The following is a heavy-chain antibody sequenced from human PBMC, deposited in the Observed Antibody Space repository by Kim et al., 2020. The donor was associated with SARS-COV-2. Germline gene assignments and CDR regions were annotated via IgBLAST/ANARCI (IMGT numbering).Heavy chain of an antibody. CDR3: ASSRSGGLFDY. CDR2: IYYSGST. CDR1: GGSISSYY. D-gene: IGHD1-26*01. Sequence: SETLSLTCTVSGGSISSYYWSWIRQPPGKGLEWIGYIYYSGSTNYNPSLKSRVTISVDTSKNQFSLKLSSVTAADTAVYYCASSRSGGLFDYWGQGTLVTVSS. J-gene: IGHJ4*02. V-gene: IGHV4-59*13.